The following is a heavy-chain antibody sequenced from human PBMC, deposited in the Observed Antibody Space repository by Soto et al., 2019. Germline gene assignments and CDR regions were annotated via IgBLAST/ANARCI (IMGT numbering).Heavy chain of an antibody. Sequence: PSETLSLTCAVYGGSFSGYYWSWIRQPPGKGLEWIGEINHSGSTNYNPSLKSRVTISVDTSKNQFSLKLSSVTAADTAVYYCARGNFGYCSSTSCYREAGWFDPWGQGTLVTVSS. D-gene: IGHD2-2*01. V-gene: IGHV4-34*01. CDR1: GGSFSGYY. CDR2: INHSGST. CDR3: ARGNFGYCSSTSCYREAGWFDP. J-gene: IGHJ5*02.